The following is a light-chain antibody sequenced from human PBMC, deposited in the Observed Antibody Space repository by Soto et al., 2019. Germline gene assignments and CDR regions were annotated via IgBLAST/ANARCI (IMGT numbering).Light chain of an antibody. CDR2: GAS. CDR3: QHFDSSSYT. CDR1: QSVTSSY. J-gene: IGKJ2*01. V-gene: IGKV3-20*01. Sequence: EVVLTQSPGTLSLSPGQRATLSCRASQSVTSSYLAWYQQKPGQAPRLLIYGASIRATGIPDRFSGSVSGADFTLTISRLEPEDFALFYCQHFDSSSYTFGQGTKLEI.